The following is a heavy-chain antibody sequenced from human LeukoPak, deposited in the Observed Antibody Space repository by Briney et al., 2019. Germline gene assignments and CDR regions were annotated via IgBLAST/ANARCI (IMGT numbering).Heavy chain of an antibody. Sequence: ASVKVSCKASGYTFTSYGISWVRQAPGQGLEWMGWISAYSGNTNYAQKLQGRVTMTTDTSTSTAYMELRSLRSDNTAVYYCAREGALTYYDFWSGPKTLDHWGQGTLVTVSS. CDR1: GYTFTSYG. CDR2: ISAYSGNT. V-gene: IGHV1-18*01. CDR3: AREGALTYYDFWSGPKTLDH. J-gene: IGHJ4*02. D-gene: IGHD3-3*01.